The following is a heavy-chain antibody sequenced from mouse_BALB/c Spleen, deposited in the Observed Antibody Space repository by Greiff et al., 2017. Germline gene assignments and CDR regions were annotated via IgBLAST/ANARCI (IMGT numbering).Heavy chain of an antibody. D-gene: IGHD3-2*01. Sequence: VKLVESGPELVKPGASVKMSCKASGYTFTDYVISWVKQRTGQGLEWIGEIYPGSGSTYYNEKFKGKATLTADKSSNTAYMQLSSLTSEDSAVYFCARGDSSGYTWFAYWGQGTLVTVSA. CDR2: IYPGSGST. J-gene: IGHJ3*01. V-gene: IGHV1-77*01. CDR3: ARGDSSGYTWFAY. CDR1: GYTFTDYV.